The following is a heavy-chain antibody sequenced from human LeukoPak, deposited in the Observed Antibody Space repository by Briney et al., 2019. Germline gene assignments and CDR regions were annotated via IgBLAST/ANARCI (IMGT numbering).Heavy chain of an antibody. V-gene: IGHV5-51*01. CDR3: ARRQAAAVNWFDS. Sequence: GEDLQIYCKGSGYCFLKYWIGGVRQMAGKGLEGMGIIYPGDSHTKYTQSFQGQVIISADKSTTTAYLQWSILKASDTAMYYCARRQAAAVNWFDSWGQGTLVTVSS. D-gene: IGHD6-25*01. J-gene: IGHJ5*01. CDR2: IYPGDSHT. CDR1: GYCFLKYW.